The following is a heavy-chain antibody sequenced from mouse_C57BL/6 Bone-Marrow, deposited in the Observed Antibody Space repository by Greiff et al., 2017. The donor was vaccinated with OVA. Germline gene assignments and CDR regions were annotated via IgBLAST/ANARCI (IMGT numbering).Heavy chain of an antibody. CDR3: ARGGHGYFDV. V-gene: IGHV1-22*01. J-gene: IGHJ1*03. CDR1: GYTFTDYN. D-gene: IGHD3-1*01. Sequence: VQLKQSGPELVKPGASVKMSCKASGYTFTDYNMPWVKQSHGTSLEWIGYINPNNGGTSYNQKFKGKATLTVNKSSTTPYMELRSLTSEDSAVYYCARGGHGYFDVWGTGTTVTVSS. CDR2: INPNNGGT.